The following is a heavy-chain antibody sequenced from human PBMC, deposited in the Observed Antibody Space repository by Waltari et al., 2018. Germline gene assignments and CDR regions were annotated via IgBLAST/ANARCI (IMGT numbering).Heavy chain of an antibody. Sequence: QLQLQESGPGLVKPSETLSLTCTVSGGSISSSSYYWGWIRQPPGKGLEWIGSIYYSGSTYYNPSLKSRVTISVDTSKNQFSLKLSSVTAADTAVYYCARQVVVAATRGFDYWGQGTLVTVSS. J-gene: IGHJ4*02. D-gene: IGHD2-15*01. V-gene: IGHV4-39*01. CDR2: IYYSGST. CDR3: ARQVVVAATRGFDY. CDR1: GGSISSSSYY.